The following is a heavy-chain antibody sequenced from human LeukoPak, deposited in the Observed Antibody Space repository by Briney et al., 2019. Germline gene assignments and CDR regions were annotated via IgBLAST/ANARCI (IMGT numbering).Heavy chain of an antibody. D-gene: IGHD1-26*01. Sequence: GGSLRLSCAASEFSFGSYAMSWVRQAPGKGLQWVSGISGSSDSTYYADSVNGRFTISRDNSKNTLYLQMISLRAEDTAVYYCAKGGGSYFRRVTYYYYYMDVWGKGTTVTVSS. V-gene: IGHV3-23*01. CDR2: ISGSSDST. CDR3: AKGGGSYFRRVTYYYYYMDV. CDR1: EFSFGSYA. J-gene: IGHJ6*03.